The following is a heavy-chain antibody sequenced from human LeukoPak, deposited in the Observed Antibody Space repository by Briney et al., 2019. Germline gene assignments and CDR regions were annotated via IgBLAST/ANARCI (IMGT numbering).Heavy chain of an antibody. CDR3: ARGRGYYDSSGYYYFDY. Sequence: ASVKVSCKASGYTFTNYDINWVRQATGQGLEWMGWMNPNSGNTGYAQNFQGRVTMTRNTSISTAYTELSSLRSEDTAVYYCARGRGYYDSSGYYYFDYWGQGTLVTVSS. V-gene: IGHV1-8*01. CDR2: MNPNSGNT. J-gene: IGHJ4*02. CDR1: GYTFTNYD. D-gene: IGHD3-22*01.